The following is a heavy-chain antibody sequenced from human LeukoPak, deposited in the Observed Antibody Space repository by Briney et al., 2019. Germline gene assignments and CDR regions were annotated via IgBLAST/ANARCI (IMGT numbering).Heavy chain of an antibody. CDR1: GESLNSYY. Sequence: KPSETLSLTCAVYGESLNSYYWSWVRQPPGEGLEWIGEIYESGTTEYNPFLKSRVTISMVPSKQQFSLSLSSVTAADTAVYYCARGAWATRLGSWGLGTPVIVSS. CDR2: IYESGTT. D-gene: IGHD2-15*01. V-gene: IGHV4-34*01. J-gene: IGHJ4*02. CDR3: ARGAWATRLGS.